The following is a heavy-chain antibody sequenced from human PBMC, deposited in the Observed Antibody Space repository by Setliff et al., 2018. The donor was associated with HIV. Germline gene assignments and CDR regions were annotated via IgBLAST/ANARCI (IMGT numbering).Heavy chain of an antibody. D-gene: IGHD3-22*01. CDR1: GSSISNAYY. Sequence: SETLSLTCAVSGSSISNAYYWGWIRQPPGKGLEWIGSIYYSYSSGTTYYNPSLKSRVTISVDTSKNQFSLKLSSVTAADTAVYYCARVKMIAGTDYFDYWGQGTLVTVSS. J-gene: IGHJ4*02. CDR3: ARVKMIAGTDYFDY. V-gene: IGHV4-38-2*01. CDR2: IYYSYSSGTT.